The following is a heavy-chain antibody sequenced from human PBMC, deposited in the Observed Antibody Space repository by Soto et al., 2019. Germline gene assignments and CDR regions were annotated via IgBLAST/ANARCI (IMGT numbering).Heavy chain of an antibody. V-gene: IGHV4-30-2*01. CDR3: ARGDYQYSIDY. CDR1: GDSMTSGDYS. CDR2: IYRTGNT. J-gene: IGHJ4*02. Sequence: QLQLQESGSRLVKSSQTLSLTCTVSGDSMTSGDYSWSWIRQPPGKGLEWLGYIYRTGNTHYSPSLKSRVSISQDSSKNQFSLELTSVTAADTAVYYCARGDYQYSIDYWGQGTLVTVSS. D-gene: IGHD2-2*01.